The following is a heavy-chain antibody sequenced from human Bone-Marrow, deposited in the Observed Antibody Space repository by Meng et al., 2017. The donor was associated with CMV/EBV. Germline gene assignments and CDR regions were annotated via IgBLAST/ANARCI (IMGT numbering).Heavy chain of an antibody. CDR1: GFSLSTSGVG. CDR2: IYWNDDK. V-gene: IGHV2-5*01. J-gene: IGHJ4*02. D-gene: IGHD3-22*01. Sequence: SGPTLVKPTQTLTLTCTFSGFSLSTSGVGVGWIRQPPGKALEWLALIYWNDDKRYSPSLKSRLTITKDTSKNQVVLTMTNMDPVDTATYYCAHSKPTYYYDSSGYYYINYFDYWGQGTLVTVS. CDR3: AHSKPTYYYDSSGYYYINYFDY.